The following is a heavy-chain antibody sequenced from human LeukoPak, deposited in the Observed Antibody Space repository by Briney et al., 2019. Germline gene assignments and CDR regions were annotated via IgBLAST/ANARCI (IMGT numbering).Heavy chain of an antibody. CDR2: IYYSGST. V-gene: IGHV4-59*12. CDR1: GGSISSYY. Sequence: SETLSLTCTVSGGSISSYYWSWIRQPPGKGLEWIGYIYYSGSTNYNPSLKSRVTISVDRSKNQFSLKLSSVTAADTAVYYCARYSSSWYSFDYWGQGTLVTVSS. CDR3: ARYSSSWYSFDY. D-gene: IGHD6-13*01. J-gene: IGHJ4*02.